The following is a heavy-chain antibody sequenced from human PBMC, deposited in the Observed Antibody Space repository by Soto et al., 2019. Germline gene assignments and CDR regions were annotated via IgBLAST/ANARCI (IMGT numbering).Heavy chain of an antibody. CDR2: VKHDGSGE. J-gene: IGHJ6*02. V-gene: IGHV3-7*01. CDR1: GFTFSSYW. D-gene: IGHD1-26*01. Sequence: GGSPRLSCAASGFTFSSYWMSWVRQTPGKGLEWVANVKHDGSGEYYMDSVKGRFTISRDNAKNSLYLQMNSLRGEDTALYYCARLSGAYYYVMDVWGQGTTVTVSS. CDR3: ARLSGAYYYVMDV.